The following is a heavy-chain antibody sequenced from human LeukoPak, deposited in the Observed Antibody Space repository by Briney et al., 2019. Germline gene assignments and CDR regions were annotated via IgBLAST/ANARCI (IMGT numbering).Heavy chain of an antibody. V-gene: IGHV4-59*11. J-gene: IGHJ4*02. CDR2: IYYRGST. CDR1: GGSISSHY. D-gene: IGHD6-13*01. Sequence: PSETLSLTCTVSGGSISSHYWSWIRQPPGKGLEGIGYIYYRGSTNYNPSLKSRVTISVDTSKNQFSLKLSSVTAADTAVYYCARARGIAAAGTGLDYWGQGTLVTVSS. CDR3: ARARGIAAAGTGLDY.